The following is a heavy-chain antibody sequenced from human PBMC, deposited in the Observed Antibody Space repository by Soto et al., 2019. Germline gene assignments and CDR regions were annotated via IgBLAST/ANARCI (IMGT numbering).Heavy chain of an antibody. V-gene: IGHV3-23*01. CDR1: GFTFSDHG. CDR3: AKDRTIAARNYDE. D-gene: IGHD6-6*01. CDR2: ISGSVGST. Sequence: PVGSLRLSCVGSGFTFSDHGMSWVRQAPGKGLEWVSAISGSVGSTFYADSVKGRFTISRDNSKNTLYLQMNSLRDEDTAVYYCAKDRTIAARNYDEWGQGVLVTVS. J-gene: IGHJ4*02.